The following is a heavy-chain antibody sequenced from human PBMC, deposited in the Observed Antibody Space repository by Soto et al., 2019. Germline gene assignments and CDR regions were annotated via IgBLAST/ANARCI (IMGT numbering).Heavy chain of an antibody. D-gene: IGHD6-6*01. CDR1: GYTFTSYD. J-gene: IGHJ6*03. CDR2: MNPNSGNT. V-gene: IGHV1-8*01. CDR3: ARGFLYSSSLFFYYYYYMDV. Sequence: ASVKVSCKASGYTFTSYDINWVRQATGQGLEWMGWMNPNSGNTGYAQKFQGRVTMTRNTSISTAYMELSSLRSEDTAVYYCARGFLYSSSLFFYYYYYMDVWGKGTTVTVSS.